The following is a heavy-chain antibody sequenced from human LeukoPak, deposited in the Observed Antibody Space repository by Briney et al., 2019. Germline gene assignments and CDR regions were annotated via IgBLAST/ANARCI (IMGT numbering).Heavy chain of an antibody. CDR1: GGTLSSYA. CDR3: ARGLSSSWPFDP. CDR2: IIPIFGTA. Sequence: RASVKVSCKASGGTLSSYAISWVRQAPGQGLEWMGGIIPIFGTANYAQKFQGRVTITADESTSTAYMELSSLRSEDTAVYYCARGLSSSWPFDPWGQGTLVTVSS. V-gene: IGHV1-69*13. J-gene: IGHJ5*02. D-gene: IGHD6-13*01.